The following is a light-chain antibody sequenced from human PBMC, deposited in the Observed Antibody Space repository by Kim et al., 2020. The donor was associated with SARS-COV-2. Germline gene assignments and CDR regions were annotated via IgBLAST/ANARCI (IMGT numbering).Light chain of an antibody. V-gene: IGLV3-21*04. CDR3: QVWDSSSDHPV. J-gene: IGLJ3*02. CDR2: YDS. Sequence: PGKTARITCGGNNIGSKSVHRYKQKPGQAPVLVIYYDSDRPSGIPERFSGSNSGNTATLTISRVEAGDEADYYCQVWDSSSDHPVFGGGTQLTVL. CDR1: NIGSKS.